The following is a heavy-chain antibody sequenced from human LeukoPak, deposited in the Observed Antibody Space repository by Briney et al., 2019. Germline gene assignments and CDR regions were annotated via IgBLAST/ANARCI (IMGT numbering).Heavy chain of an antibody. CDR2: INPKSGGT. D-gene: IGHD3-10*01. J-gene: IGHJ4*02. V-gene: IGHV1-2*02. CDR3: ARGTGSGSQSRYYFDY. Sequence: GASVKVSCKASGYTFTGYYMHWVRQAPGQGLEWMGWINPKSGGTNYAQKFQGRVTMTRDTSTSTVYMELSSLSSEDAAVYSCARGTGSGSQSRYYFDYWGQGTLVTVSS. CDR1: GYTFTGYY.